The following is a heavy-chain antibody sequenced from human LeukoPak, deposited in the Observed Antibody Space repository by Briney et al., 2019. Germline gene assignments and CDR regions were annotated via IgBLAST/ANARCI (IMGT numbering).Heavy chain of an antibody. D-gene: IGHD5-18*01. CDR1: GYSISSGYY. CDR3: ARAVDTAIQGY. J-gene: IGHJ4*02. V-gene: IGHV4-38-2*02. CDR2: IYHSGST. Sequence: SETLSLTCTVSGYSISSGYYWGWIRQPPGKGLEWIGSIYHSGSTYYNPSLKSRVTISVDTSKNQFSLKLSSVTAADTAVYYCARAVDTAIQGYWGQGTLVTVSS.